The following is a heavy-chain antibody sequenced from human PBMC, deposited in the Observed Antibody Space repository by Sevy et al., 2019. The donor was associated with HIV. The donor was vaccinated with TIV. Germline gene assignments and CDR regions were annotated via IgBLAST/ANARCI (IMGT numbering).Heavy chain of an antibody. CDR1: GYTFTSYD. Sequence: ASVKVSCKASGYTFTSYDINWVRQATGQGLEWMGWMNPNSGNTGYAQKFQGRVTMTRNTSRSTAYMELSSLRSEDTAVYYCARGQGSSWYWVYYYYYGMDVWGQGTTVTVSS. CDR2: MNPNSGNT. V-gene: IGHV1-8*01. J-gene: IGHJ6*02. CDR3: ARGQGSSWYWVYYYYYGMDV. D-gene: IGHD6-13*01.